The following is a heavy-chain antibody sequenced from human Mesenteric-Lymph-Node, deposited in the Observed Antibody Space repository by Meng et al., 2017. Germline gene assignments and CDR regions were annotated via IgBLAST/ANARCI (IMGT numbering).Heavy chain of an antibody. D-gene: IGHD4-17*01. V-gene: IGHV4-61*08. J-gene: IGHJ4*02. CDR1: GGSFISDGFY. Sequence: QVPLQAAGPRLVKTSHPLTLTCTVSGGSFISDGFYWSWIRPPPGKGLEWIGYIYYSGSTNHNPSLKSRVTISVDTSKNQFSLKLSSVTAADTAVYYCARESDYGVFDYWGQGTLVTVSS. CDR2: IYYSGST. CDR3: ARESDYGVFDY.